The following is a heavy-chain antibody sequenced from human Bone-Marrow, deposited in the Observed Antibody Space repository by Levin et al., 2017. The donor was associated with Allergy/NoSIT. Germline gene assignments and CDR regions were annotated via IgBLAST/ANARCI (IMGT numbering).Heavy chain of an antibody. D-gene: IGHD6-19*01. V-gene: IGHV3-48*02. Sequence: GESLKISCVASGFTFSTYAMNWVRQAPGKGLEWISYISRSSSTTYYPDSVKGRFTISRDNAKNSLYLQMNSLRDEDTAIYYCARDLQDAEKSGWGRPYDYWGQGTLVTVSS. CDR1: GFTFSTYA. J-gene: IGHJ4*02. CDR2: ISRSSSTT. CDR3: ARDLQDAEKSGWGRPYDY.